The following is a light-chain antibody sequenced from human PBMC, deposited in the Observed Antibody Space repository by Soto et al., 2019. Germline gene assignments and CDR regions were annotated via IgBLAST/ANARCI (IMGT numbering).Light chain of an antibody. V-gene: IGLV1-40*01. Sequence: QLVLTQPPSVSGAPGQRVTISCTGSSSNIGAGYDVHWYQHLPGTAPKLLIYGNINRPSGVPDRFSGSKSDTSASLDITGLQAEDEADYYCQSYDSSLSVVFGGGTKVTVL. J-gene: IGLJ2*01. CDR3: QSYDSSLSVV. CDR1: SSNIGAGYD. CDR2: GNI.